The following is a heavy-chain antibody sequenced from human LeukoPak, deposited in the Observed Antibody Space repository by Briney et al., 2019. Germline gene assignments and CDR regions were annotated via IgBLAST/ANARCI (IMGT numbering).Heavy chain of an antibody. D-gene: IGHD6-19*01. V-gene: IGHV3-48*03. CDR1: GVTFSSYE. CDR2: INISGSTI. J-gene: IGHJ1*01. Sequence: GGSLRLSCTASGVTFSSYEMNWVRQAPGKGLEWVSYINISGSTIYYADSVKGRFTISRDNAKNSLYLQMNSLRAEDTAVYYCARGFSAAVAGTGYFQHWGQGTLVTVSS. CDR3: ARGFSAAVAGTGYFQH.